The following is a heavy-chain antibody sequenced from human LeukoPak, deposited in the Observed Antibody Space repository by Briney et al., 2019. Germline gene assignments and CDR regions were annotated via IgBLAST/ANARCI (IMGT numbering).Heavy chain of an antibody. Sequence: SETLSLTCTVSGGSISSSSYYWGWIRQPPGKGLEWIGSIYYSGSTYYNPSLKSRVTISVDTSKNQFSLKLSSVTAADTAVYYCARFRVDTAMVKYYYYYYYMDVWGKGTTVSVSS. CDR3: ARFRVDTAMVKYYYYYYYMDV. CDR2: IYYSGST. CDR1: GGSISSSSYY. D-gene: IGHD5-18*01. J-gene: IGHJ6*03. V-gene: IGHV4-39*07.